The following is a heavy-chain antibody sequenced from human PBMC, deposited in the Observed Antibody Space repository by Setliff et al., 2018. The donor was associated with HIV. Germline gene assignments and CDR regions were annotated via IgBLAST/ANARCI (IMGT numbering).Heavy chain of an antibody. Sequence: SETLSLTCTVSGGSISGHYWSWIRQPPGRGLEWIGYIYSSGSTNFNPPLQSRVTISIDTSKNQFSLKLSSVTAADTAVYYCAGHSGVASPNWFDPWGQGTLVTVSS. CDR1: GGSISGHY. D-gene: IGHD3-10*01. CDR2: IYSSGST. CDR3: AGHSGVASPNWFDP. V-gene: IGHV4-4*09. J-gene: IGHJ5*02.